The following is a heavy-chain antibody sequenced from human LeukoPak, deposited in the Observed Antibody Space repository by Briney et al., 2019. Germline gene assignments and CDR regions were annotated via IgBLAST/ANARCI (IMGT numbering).Heavy chain of an antibody. J-gene: IGHJ5*02. D-gene: IGHD3-22*01. Sequence: PSETLSLTCTVSGGSNSSSSYYWAAVPQPPAKGLEWIVTNYYSGYTKYHPYLKSRVTISVHTSKNQFFLRLNTVTAADTAVYYCARSTYYYGTSSLRGRFDPWGQGTLVTVSS. CDR1: GGSNSSSSYY. V-gene: IGHV4-39*01. CDR3: ARSTYYYGTSSLRGRFDP. CDR2: NYYSGYT.